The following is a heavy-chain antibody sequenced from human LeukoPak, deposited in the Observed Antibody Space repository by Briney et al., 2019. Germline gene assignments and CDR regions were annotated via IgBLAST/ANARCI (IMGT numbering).Heavy chain of an antibody. V-gene: IGHV1-2*02. CDR1: GYTFNDYQ. Sequence: SSVKVSCKASGYTFNDYQIHWVRQAPGQGLEWMGWINPYSGVTNYAQKFQGRVTMTRDTSISTAYMELSRLRSDDTAVYYCARDWPEYWGQGTLVTVSS. J-gene: IGHJ4*02. CDR3: ARDWPEY. D-gene: IGHD1-14*01. CDR2: INPYSGVT.